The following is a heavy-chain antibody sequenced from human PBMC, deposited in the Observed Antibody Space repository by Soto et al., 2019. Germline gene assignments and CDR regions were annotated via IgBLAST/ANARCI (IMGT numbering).Heavy chain of an antibody. CDR1: GYIFTSYG. V-gene: IGHV1-18*04. CDR3: ARGTTEVTSFDL. CDR2: ISGFNGNT. D-gene: IGHD4-4*01. Sequence: QVPLMQSGAEVKKPGASVKVSCKASGYIFTSYGIGWVRQAPGQGLEWMGWISGFNGNTNYAQRFQDRVTLTTDTSKTTAYLELRSLISDDTAVYYCARGTTEVTSFDLWGRGTLVTVSS. J-gene: IGHJ2*01.